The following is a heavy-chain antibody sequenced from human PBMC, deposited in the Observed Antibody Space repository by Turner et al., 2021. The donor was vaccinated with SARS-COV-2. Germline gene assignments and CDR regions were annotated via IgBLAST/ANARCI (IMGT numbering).Heavy chain of an antibody. J-gene: IGHJ2*01. V-gene: IGHV3-48*03. D-gene: IGHD3-22*01. Sequence: EVHLVESGGGLVQPGGSLRLSCAASGFTFSSYEMNWVRHAPGKGLDWVSYISSSGGTIYYADSVKGRFTISRDNAKNSLYLQMNSLRAEDTAVYYCARDQYYDSSGYYFFRASYFDLWGRGTLVTVSS. CDR3: ARDQYYDSSGYYFFRASYFDL. CDR1: GFTFSSYE. CDR2: ISSSGGTI.